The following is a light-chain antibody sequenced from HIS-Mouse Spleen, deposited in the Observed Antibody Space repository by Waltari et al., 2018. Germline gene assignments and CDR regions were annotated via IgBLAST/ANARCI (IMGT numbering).Light chain of an antibody. CDR3: QVWDSSSDHPVV. CDR1: NIGSKS. J-gene: IGLJ2*01. Sequence: SYVLTQPPSVSVAPGQTARITCGGNNIGSKSVHWYQQKPGQAPVLVVYEDSDRPSGIPGRFSGSNSGNTATLTISRVEAGDEADYYCQVWDSSSDHPVVFGGGTKLTVL. CDR2: EDS. V-gene: IGLV3-21*02.